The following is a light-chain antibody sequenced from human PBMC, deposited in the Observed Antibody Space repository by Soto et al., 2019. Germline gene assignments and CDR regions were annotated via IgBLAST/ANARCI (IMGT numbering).Light chain of an antibody. V-gene: IGKV1-6*01. J-gene: IGKJ1*01. CDR1: QDIRHD. CDR2: VAS. CDR3: QQYNNWPQT. Sequence: AIQMTQSPSSLSASVGDRVTITCRASQDIRHDLAWYQQRPGKAPKLLIYVASTLQSGVPSRFSGGGSGTDFTLPISSLQSEDFAVYYCQQYNNWPQTFGQGTKVEIK.